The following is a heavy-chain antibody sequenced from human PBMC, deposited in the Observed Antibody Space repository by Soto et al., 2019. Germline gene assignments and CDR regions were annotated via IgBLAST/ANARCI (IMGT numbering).Heavy chain of an antibody. V-gene: IGHV1-69*01. CDR3: ARTQEPYSCSSGLWNWFDP. Sequence: QGQLVQSGAEVKKPGASVKFSRKASGGTFSSYAISCVRQAPGQGREWMGGSIPILGTANDAQKFQSRVTITADESTSIAYMEMSRLRSEDAAVYYCARTQEPYSCSSGLWNWFDPWGQGTLVTVSS. CDR1: GGTFSSYA. CDR2: SIPILGTA. D-gene: IGHD6-6*01. J-gene: IGHJ5*02.